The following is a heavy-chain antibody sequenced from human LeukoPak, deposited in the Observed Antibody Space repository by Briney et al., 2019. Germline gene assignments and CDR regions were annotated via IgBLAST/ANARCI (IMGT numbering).Heavy chain of an antibody. V-gene: IGHV3-9*01. J-gene: IGHJ4*02. D-gene: IGHD6-19*01. CDR3: AKDNRRHYTSGPNPDPLH. Sequence: GGSLRLSCAGSGFIFNNYAMHWVRQPPGKGLEWVSGISWNSGSIDYADSVKGRFTISRDNAKNSLYLQMNSLRVEDTAFYYCAKDNRRHYTSGPNPDPLHWGQGALVTVSS. CDR2: ISWNSGSI. CDR1: GFIFNNYA.